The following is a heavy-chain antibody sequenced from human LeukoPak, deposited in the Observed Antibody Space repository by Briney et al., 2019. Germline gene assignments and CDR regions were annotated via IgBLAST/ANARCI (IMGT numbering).Heavy chain of an antibody. CDR3: ARDQGYCSGGNCYSAFDY. V-gene: IGHV3-33*01. J-gene: IGHJ4*02. CDR1: GFTFSSYG. CDR2: IWYDGSSE. D-gene: IGHD2-15*01. Sequence: PGGSLRLSCAASGFTFSSYGMHWVRQAPGKGLEWVAVIWYDGSSEYYADSVKGRSTISRDNSKNTLYLQMNSLRAEDTAVYYCARDQGYCSGGNCYSAFDYWGQGTLVTVSS.